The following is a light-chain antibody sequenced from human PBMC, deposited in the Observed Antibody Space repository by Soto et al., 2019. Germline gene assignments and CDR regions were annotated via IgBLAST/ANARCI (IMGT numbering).Light chain of an antibody. CDR3: QQYKNWPPIT. V-gene: IGKV3-15*01. Sequence: EIMMTQSPATLSVSPGERATLSCRASQSVSNNLAWYQQKPGQAPRLLIYYASTRATGIPARFSGSGSGTEFTLTISSLQSEDFALSYCQQYKNWPPITFGQGTRLEIK. CDR2: YAS. J-gene: IGKJ5*01. CDR1: QSVSNN.